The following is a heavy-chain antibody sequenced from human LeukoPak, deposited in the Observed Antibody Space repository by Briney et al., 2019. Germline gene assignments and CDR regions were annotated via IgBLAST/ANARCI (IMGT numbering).Heavy chain of an antibody. J-gene: IGHJ1*01. CDR3: AREDSTNYLAHFQE. Sequence: GGSLRLSCAAYEFSFSSYGMHWVRQAPGKGLEWVAVIWYDGSNKYYEDSVKGRFTISRDNSKNTLYLQMNTLRAEDTAVYYCAREDSTNYLAHFQEWGQGTLVTVPS. D-gene: IGHD2/OR15-2a*01. CDR2: IWYDGSNK. CDR1: EFSFSSYG. V-gene: IGHV3-33*01.